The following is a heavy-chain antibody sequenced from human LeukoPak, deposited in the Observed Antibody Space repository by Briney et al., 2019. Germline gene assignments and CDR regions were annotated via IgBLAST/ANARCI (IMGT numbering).Heavy chain of an antibody. CDR3: ARGWASGSYYNY. V-gene: IGHV4-59*02. CDR1: GGSVSSYY. CDR2: IYYSGST. J-gene: IGHJ4*02. Sequence: PSETLSLTCTVSGGSVSSYYWNWIRQPPGKGLEWIGYIYYSGSTSYNPSLRRLKLSSVTAADTAVYYCARGWASGSYYNYWGQGTLVTVSS. D-gene: IGHD1-26*01.